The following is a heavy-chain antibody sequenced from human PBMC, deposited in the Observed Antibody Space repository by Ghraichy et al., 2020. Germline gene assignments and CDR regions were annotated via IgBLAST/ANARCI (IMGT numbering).Heavy chain of an antibody. D-gene: IGHD3-10*01. V-gene: IGHV2-26*01. Sequence: SGPTLVKPTETLTLTGTVSGFSLSNARMGVSWIRQHPGKALEWLAHIFSNDEKSYSTSLKSRLTISKDTSKSQVVLTMTNMDPVDTATYYCARILAVRGVPRGGYFDYWGQGTLVTVSS. J-gene: IGHJ4*02. CDR3: ARILAVRGVPRGGYFDY. CDR1: GFSLSNARMG. CDR2: IFSNDEK.